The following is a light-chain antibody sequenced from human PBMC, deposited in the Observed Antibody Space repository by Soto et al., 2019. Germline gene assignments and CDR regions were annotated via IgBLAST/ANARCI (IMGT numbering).Light chain of an antibody. CDR3: KSYAGSMSGYV. J-gene: IGLJ1*01. CDR2: EVV. CDR1: KSDIGVYDF. Sequence: QSVLTQPPSASGSPGQSVTISCTGTKSDIGVYDFVSWYQHHPGKAPRLIIYEVVQRPSGVPDRFSGSKSGNTASLTVSGLQAADEADYFCKSYAGSMSGYVFGNGTKVTVL. V-gene: IGLV2-8*01.